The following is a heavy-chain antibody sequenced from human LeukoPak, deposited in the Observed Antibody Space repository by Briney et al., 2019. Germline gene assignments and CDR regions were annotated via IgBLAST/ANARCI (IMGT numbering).Heavy chain of an antibody. CDR3: ATRVGVLRYFDWPHYYMDV. CDR2: IYSGGST. J-gene: IGHJ6*03. V-gene: IGHV3-66*02. CDR1: GFTVSSNY. D-gene: IGHD3-9*01. Sequence: GGSLRLSCAASGFTVSSNYMSGVRQAPGKGLEWVSVIYSGGSTYYADSVKGRFTISRDNSKTQMYLQMNSLRAEDTAVYYCATRVGVLRYFDWPHYYMDVWGKGTTVTVSS.